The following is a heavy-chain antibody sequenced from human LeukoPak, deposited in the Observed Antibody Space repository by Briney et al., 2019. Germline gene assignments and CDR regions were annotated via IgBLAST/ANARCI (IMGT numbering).Heavy chain of an antibody. J-gene: IGHJ4*02. CDR1: GFTFRNYW. CDR3: ARDGGWSFGY. V-gene: IGHV3-7*01. Sequence: GGSLRLSCAASGFTFRNYWMKWVRQAPGKGLEWVAEIKGDGSEKSYVDSVRGRFTISRDNAKNSLYLQMNSLRAEDTAVYYCARDGGWSFGYWGQGTLVTVFS. D-gene: IGHD6-19*01. CDR2: IKGDGSEK.